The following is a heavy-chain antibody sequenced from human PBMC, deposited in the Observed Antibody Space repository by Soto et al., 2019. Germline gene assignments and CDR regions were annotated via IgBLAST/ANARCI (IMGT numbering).Heavy chain of an antibody. CDR1: GFAFCNPW. CDR2: IKSKTDGGTT. V-gene: IGHV3-15*01. J-gene: IGHJ4*02. Sequence: GGPLSPPXEASGFAFCNPWMSWVRQALGKVLEWVGRIKSKTDGGTTDYAEPVKGRFTISRDDSKNTLYLQMNSLKTEDTAVYYCTTFKSGGFNYWGQGTLVTVSS. CDR3: TTFKSGGFNY. D-gene: IGHD3-10*01.